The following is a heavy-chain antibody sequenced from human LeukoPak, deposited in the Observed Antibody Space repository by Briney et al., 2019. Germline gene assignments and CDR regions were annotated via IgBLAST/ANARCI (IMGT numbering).Heavy chain of an antibody. J-gene: IGHJ4*02. CDR3: ARDYN. CDR1: GFDFSGFS. Sequence: GGSLRLSCVVSGFDFSGFSMSWVRQAPGKGLEWVANIKPDGGETYYVDSVKGRFTISRDNAKSSLYLQMSSLRAEDTAVYYCARDYNLGQGTLVTVSS. V-gene: IGHV3-7*01. CDR2: IKPDGGET.